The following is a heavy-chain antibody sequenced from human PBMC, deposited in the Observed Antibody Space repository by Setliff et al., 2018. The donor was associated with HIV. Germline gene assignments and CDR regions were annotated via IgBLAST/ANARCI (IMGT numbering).Heavy chain of an antibody. V-gene: IGHV4-61*02. D-gene: IGHD1-26*01. CDR2: IYTSGST. Sequence: PSETLSLTCTVSGGSISGNYYWSWIRQPAGKGLEWIGRIYTSGSTNYNPSLKSRVTISVDTSKNQFSLKLSSVTAADTAVYYCARGPGELGAFDIWGQGTMVTV. CDR3: ARGPGELGAFDI. J-gene: IGHJ3*02. CDR1: GGSISGNYY.